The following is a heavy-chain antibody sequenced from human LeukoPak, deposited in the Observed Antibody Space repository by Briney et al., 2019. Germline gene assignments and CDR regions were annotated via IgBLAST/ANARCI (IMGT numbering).Heavy chain of an antibody. CDR3: ARDGFRRDDYNSGLDY. CDR1: GYTFTSYG. J-gene: IGHJ4*02. D-gene: IGHD5-24*01. V-gene: IGHV1-18*01. Sequence: ASVKVSCKASGYTFTSYGISWVRQAPGQGLEWMGWISTYNGHTIYAQKLQGRVTMTTDTSTSTAYMDLRSLRSDDTAIYYCARDGFRRDDYNSGLDYWGQGTLVTVSS. CDR2: ISTYNGHT.